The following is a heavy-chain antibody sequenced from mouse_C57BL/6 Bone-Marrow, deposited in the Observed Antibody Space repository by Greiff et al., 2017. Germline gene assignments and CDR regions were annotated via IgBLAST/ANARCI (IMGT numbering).Heavy chain of an antibody. CDR3: ASDYYGSSFQYYFDY. CDR2: IYPGSGST. Sequence: VQLQQPGAELVKPGASVQMSCKASGYTFTSYWITWVKQRPGQGLEWIGDIYPGSGSTNYNEKFKSKATLTVDTSSSTAYMQLSSLTSEDSAVYYCASDYYGSSFQYYFDYWGQGTTLTVSS. D-gene: IGHD1-1*01. V-gene: IGHV1-55*01. J-gene: IGHJ2*01. CDR1: GYTFTSYW.